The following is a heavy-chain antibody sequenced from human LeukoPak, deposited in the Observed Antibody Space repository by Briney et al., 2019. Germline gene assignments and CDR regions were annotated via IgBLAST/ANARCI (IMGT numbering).Heavy chain of an antibody. J-gene: IGHJ4*02. V-gene: IGHV1-2*04. CDR2: INPNSGGT. CDR1: GYTFTGYY. Sequence: ASVKVSCKASGYTFTGYYMHWVRQAPGQGLEWMGWINPNSGGTNYAQKFQGWVAMTRDTSISTAYMELSRLRSDDTAVYYCARGYDYVWGSSEFDYWGQRTLVTVSS. D-gene: IGHD3-16*01. CDR3: ARGYDYVWGSSEFDY.